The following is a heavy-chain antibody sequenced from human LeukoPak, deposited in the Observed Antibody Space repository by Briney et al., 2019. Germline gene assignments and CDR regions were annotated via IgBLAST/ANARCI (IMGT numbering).Heavy chain of an antibody. J-gene: IGHJ5*02. CDR2: INHSGST. CDR3: ARTYDWSGAWFDP. Sequence: ASETLSLTCAVYGGSFSGYYWSWIRQPPGKGLEWIGEINHSGSTNYNPSLKSRVTISVDTSKNQFSLKLSSVTAADTAVYYCARTYDWSGAWFDPWGQGTLVTVSS. CDR1: GGSFSGYY. V-gene: IGHV4-34*01. D-gene: IGHD1-1*01.